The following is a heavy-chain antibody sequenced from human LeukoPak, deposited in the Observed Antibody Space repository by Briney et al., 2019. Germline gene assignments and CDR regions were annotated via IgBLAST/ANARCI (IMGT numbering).Heavy chain of an antibody. V-gene: IGHV3-7*01. D-gene: IGHD1-26*01. CDR2: IKDDGSEK. Sequence: PGGSLRLSCAASGFTFSSHWMSWVRQRPGKGLEWVASIKDDGSEKHYVDSVKGRFTISRDNAKNSLYLQMNSLRAEDTAVYYCARDVRSGSLDYWGQGTLVTVSS. CDR3: ARDVRSGSLDY. J-gene: IGHJ4*02. CDR1: GFTFSSHW.